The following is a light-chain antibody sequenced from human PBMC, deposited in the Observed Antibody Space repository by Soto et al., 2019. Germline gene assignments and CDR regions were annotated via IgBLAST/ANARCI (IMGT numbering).Light chain of an antibody. CDR1: ISNIGSNF. Sequence: QSVLTQPPSASGTPGQRVTISCSGSISNIGSNFIYWYQQFPGTAPKLLIFRNNERPSGVPDRFSGSKSGNSASLAISGLRSEDEADYHCAAWDDSLSGVVFGGGTKRTVL. CDR3: AAWDDSLSGVV. V-gene: IGLV1-47*01. CDR2: RNN. J-gene: IGLJ2*01.